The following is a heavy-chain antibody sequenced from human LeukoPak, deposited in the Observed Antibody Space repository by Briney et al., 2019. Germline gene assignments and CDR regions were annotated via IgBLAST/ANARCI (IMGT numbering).Heavy chain of an antibody. CDR3: ARTTVTNWFDP. CDR1: GGSISSDY. CDR2: IYYSGST. J-gene: IGHJ5*02. D-gene: IGHD4-17*01. Sequence: SETLSLTCTLAGGSISSDYWSWIRQPPGKGLEWIGYIYYSGSTNYNPSLKSRVTISVDTSKNQFSLKLSSVTAADTAVYYCARTTVTNWFDPWGQGTLVTVSS. V-gene: IGHV4-59*01.